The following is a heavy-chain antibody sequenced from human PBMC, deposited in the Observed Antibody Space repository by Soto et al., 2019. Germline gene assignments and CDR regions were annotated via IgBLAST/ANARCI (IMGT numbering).Heavy chain of an antibody. CDR1: GFTFSSYA. J-gene: IGHJ4*02. Sequence: PGGSLRLSCAASGFTFSSYAVSWVRQAPGKGPEGISSISGSGSTIYYADSVKGRFTISRGNSNNTLYLQMSSLRAEDTAVYYCAKVFYYYDSSGYYYFDYWGQGTLVTVSS. CDR3: AKVFYYYDSSGYYYFDY. CDR2: ISGSGSTI. V-gene: IGHV3-23*01. D-gene: IGHD3-22*01.